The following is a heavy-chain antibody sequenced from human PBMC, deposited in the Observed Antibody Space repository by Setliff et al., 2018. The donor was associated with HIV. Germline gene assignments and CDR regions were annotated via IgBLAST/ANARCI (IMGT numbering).Heavy chain of an antibody. CDR3: ARTRGRAPVSYYFDN. CDR2: GSYSGST. CDR1: SGSISGYY. D-gene: IGHD2-2*01. V-gene: IGHV4-59*01. J-gene: IGHJ4*02. Sequence: SETLSLTCRVSSGSISGYYWSWVRQPPGRGLEWIGYGSYSGSTSYNPSLNSRVTMSVDTSRDQFSLKLSSVTAADTAVYYCARTRGRAPVSYYFDNWGQGRLVTVSS.